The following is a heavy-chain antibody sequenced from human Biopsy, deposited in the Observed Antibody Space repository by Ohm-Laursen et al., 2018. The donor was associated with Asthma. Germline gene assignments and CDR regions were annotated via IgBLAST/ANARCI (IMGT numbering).Heavy chain of an antibody. D-gene: IGHD2-2*01. CDR2: IIPIFGPT. CDR1: GGTFSSNS. J-gene: IGHJ4*02. CDR3: ARGPEYVRSSGALDY. V-gene: IGHV1-69*13. Sequence: SVKFSCKASGGTFSSNSINWVRQAPGQGLEWMGRIIPIFGPTNYAQKFQGRVTISADDSTSTAYMELSSLSSEDTALYYCARGPEYVRSSGALDYWGQGTLVTVSS.